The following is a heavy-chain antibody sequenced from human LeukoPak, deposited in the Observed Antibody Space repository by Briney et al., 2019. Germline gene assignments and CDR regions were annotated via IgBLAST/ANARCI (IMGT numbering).Heavy chain of an antibody. CDR3: ARDQSLGYCSGGSCYAPGYMDV. CDR1: GYTFTSYG. Sequence: ASVKVSCKASGYTFTSYGLSWVRQAPGQGLEWMGWISTYNDNAHYAQKFQGRVTMTTDTSTNTAYMELRSLRSDDTAVYYCARDQSLGYCSGGSCYAPGYMDVWGKGTMVTISS. D-gene: IGHD2-15*01. V-gene: IGHV1-18*01. CDR2: ISTYNDNA. J-gene: IGHJ6*03.